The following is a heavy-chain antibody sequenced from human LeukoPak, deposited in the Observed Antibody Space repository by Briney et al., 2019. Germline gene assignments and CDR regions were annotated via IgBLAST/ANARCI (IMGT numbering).Heavy chain of an antibody. CDR1: GYTFTGYY. D-gene: IGHD6-6*01. CDR3: ARVAVSIAARYPIGFDY. Sequence: ASVKVSCKASGYTFTGYYMHWVRQAPGQGLEWMGRINPNSGGTNYAQKFQGRVTMTRDTSISTAYMELSRLRSDDTAVYYCARVAVSIAARYPIGFDYWGQGTLVTVSS. J-gene: IGHJ4*02. CDR2: INPNSGGT. V-gene: IGHV1-2*06.